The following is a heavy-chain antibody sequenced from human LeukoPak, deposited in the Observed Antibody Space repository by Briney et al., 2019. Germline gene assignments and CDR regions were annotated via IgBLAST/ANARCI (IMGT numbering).Heavy chain of an antibody. CDR2: ISGSGGST. D-gene: IGHD3-22*01. CDR3: AKDSGGDYYDSSGYLYY. CDR1: GFTFSSYG. J-gene: IGHJ4*02. Sequence: PGGSLRLSCAASGFTFSSYGMRWVRQAPGKGLEWVSTISGSGGSTYYADSVKGRFTISRDNSKNTLYLQMNSLRAEDTAVYYCAKDSGGDYYDSSGYLYYWGQGTLVTVSS. V-gene: IGHV3-23*01.